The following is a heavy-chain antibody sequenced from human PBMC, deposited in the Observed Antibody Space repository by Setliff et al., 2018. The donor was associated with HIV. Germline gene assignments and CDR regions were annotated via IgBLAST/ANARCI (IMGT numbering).Heavy chain of an antibody. Sequence: GASVKVSCKTSGYIFNAYDITWVRQAPGQGLEWMGWISAYNGNTNYAQKLQGRVTMTTDTSTSTAYMELRSLISDDTAVYYCARNAAGATSYYDSSGYSDLDYWGQGTLVTVSS. D-gene: IGHD3-22*01. J-gene: IGHJ4*02. CDR3: ARNAAGATSYYDSSGYSDLDY. CDR2: ISAYNGNT. CDR1: GYIFNAYD. V-gene: IGHV1-18*01.